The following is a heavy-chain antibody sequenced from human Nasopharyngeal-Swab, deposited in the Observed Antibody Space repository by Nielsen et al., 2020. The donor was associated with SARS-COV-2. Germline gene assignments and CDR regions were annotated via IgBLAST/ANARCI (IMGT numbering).Heavy chain of an antibody. V-gene: IGHV3-48*03. Sequence: LSLPCSAPGFTFCNYEMNWVRQAPGKGLAWVSYISTSGATIHYADSVRGRFTISRDNAKKSLYLQMNSLRAEDTAVYYGARASRGWSWGQGTLVTVSS. CDR1: GFTFCNYE. D-gene: IGHD6-19*01. CDR3: ARASRGWS. J-gene: IGHJ5*02. CDR2: ISTSGATI.